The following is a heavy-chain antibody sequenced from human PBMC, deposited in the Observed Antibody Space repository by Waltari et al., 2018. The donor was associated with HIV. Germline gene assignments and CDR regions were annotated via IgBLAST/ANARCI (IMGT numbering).Heavy chain of an antibody. V-gene: IGHV4-59*01. D-gene: IGHD6-19*01. CDR2: IHYGGDT. Sequence: QVLLQESGPGLVKPAVPLSLSCSVYRGSIHNYYWSWIREPPGKGLEWIGNIHYGGDTVYKYSLKSRITISLDTSKNQFSLKLRSVTAADTAVYHCARIAYSSAWLPDYWGQGTLVTVSS. CDR1: RGSIHNYY. J-gene: IGHJ4*02. CDR3: ARIAYSSAWLPDY.